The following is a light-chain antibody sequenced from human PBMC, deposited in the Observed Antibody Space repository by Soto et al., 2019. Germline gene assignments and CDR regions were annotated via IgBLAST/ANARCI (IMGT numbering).Light chain of an antibody. CDR3: TSYAGSSTFVV. CDR1: SNDVGAYNY. V-gene: IGLV2-14*03. J-gene: IGLJ2*01. CDR2: DVS. Sequence: QSALTQPASVSGSPGQSITVSCTGTSNDVGAYNYVSWYQQHPGTAPKLMIYDVSNRPSGVSNRFSGSKSGNTASLTISGLQAEDEADYYCTSYAGSSTFVVFGGGTKLTVL.